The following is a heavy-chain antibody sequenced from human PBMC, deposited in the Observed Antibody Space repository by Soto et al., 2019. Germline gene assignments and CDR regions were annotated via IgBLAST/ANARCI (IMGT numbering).Heavy chain of an antibody. V-gene: IGHV3-33*01. CDR3: ARGYYVSGSFYFDY. D-gene: IGHD3-10*01. CDR1: GFAFSNYG. Sequence: GGSLRLSCTASGFAFSNYGIHWVRQAPGKGLEWVAVIYYDGSNKYYADSVKGRFTISRDNSKDTLFLQTNSLRAEDTAVYYCARGYYVSGSFYFDYWGQGTLVTVSS. CDR2: IYYDGSNK. J-gene: IGHJ4*02.